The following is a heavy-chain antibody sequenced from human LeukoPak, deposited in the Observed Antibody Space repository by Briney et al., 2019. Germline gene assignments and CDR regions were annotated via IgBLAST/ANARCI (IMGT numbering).Heavy chain of an antibody. D-gene: IGHD6-13*01. V-gene: IGHV3-23*01. Sequence: PGGSLRLSCAVSGFTFSSYAMSWVRQAPGKGLEWVSAISGSGGSTYYADSVKGRFTISRDNSKNTLYLQMNSLRAEDTAVYYCAKLRSSSWYGINWFDPWGQGTLVTVSS. CDR3: AKLRSSSWYGINWFDP. CDR1: GFTFSSYA. J-gene: IGHJ5*02. CDR2: ISGSGGST.